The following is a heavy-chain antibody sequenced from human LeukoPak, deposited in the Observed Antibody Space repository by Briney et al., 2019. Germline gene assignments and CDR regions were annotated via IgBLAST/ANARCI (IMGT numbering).Heavy chain of an antibody. CDR1: GGSFSGYY. D-gene: IGHD3-22*01. V-gene: IGHV4-34*01. Sequence: PSETLSLTCAVYGGSFSGYYWSWIRQPPGKGLEWIGEINHSGSTNYNPSLKSRVTISVDTSKNQFSLKLSSVTAADTAVYYCARVWTYYYDSSGYPRNWGQGTLVTVSS. CDR2: INHSGST. CDR3: ARVWTYYYDSSGYPRN. J-gene: IGHJ4*02.